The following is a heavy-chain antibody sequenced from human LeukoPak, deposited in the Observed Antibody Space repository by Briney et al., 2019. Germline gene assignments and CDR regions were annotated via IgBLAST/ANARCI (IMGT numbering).Heavy chain of an antibody. Sequence: PGGSLRLSCAASGFTVSTNYMTWVRQAPGKGLEWVSSISSSSSYIYYADSVKGRFTISRDNAKNSLYLQMNSLRAEDTAVYYCARGRFVGIAAAGPPYFDYWGQGTLVTVSS. J-gene: IGHJ4*02. CDR1: GFTVSTNY. CDR2: ISSSSSYI. V-gene: IGHV3-21*01. CDR3: ARGRFVGIAAAGPPYFDY. D-gene: IGHD6-13*01.